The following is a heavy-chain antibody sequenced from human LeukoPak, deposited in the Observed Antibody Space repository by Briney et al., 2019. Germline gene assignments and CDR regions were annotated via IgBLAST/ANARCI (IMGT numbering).Heavy chain of an antibody. J-gene: IGHJ4*02. V-gene: IGHV1-69*04. D-gene: IGHD4-23*01. CDR2: IIPIFGIA. CDR1: GGTFTSYA. CDR3: ARDPSSTVVMRYYFDY. Sequence: SVKVSCKASGGTFTSYAISWVRQAPGQGLEWMGRIIPIFGIANYAQKFQGRVTITADKSTSTAYMELSSLRSEDTAVYYCARDPSSTVVMRYYFDYWGQGTLVTVSS.